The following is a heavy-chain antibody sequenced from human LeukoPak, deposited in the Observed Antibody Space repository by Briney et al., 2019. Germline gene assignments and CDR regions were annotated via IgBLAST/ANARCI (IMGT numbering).Heavy chain of an antibody. CDR1: GGSINSYY. J-gene: IGHJ6*03. CDR3: ARTTMVRGTYYMDI. Sequence: SETLSLTCTVSGGSINSYYWSWIRQPPGKGLQWIGCIHYSGSTNYNPSLKSRVTISVDTSKNQFSLKLSSVTAADTAVYYCARTTMVRGTYYMDIWGKGTTVTISS. CDR2: IHYSGST. V-gene: IGHV4-59*01. D-gene: IGHD3-10*01.